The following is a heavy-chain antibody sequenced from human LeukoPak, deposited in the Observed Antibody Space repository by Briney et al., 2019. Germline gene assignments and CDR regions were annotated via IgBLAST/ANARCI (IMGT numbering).Heavy chain of an antibody. J-gene: IGHJ4*02. V-gene: IGHV3-30*01. CDR2: ISYDGSNK. CDR1: GFTFSSYA. CDR3: ARVREGYFDY. Sequence: TGGSLRLSCAASGFTFSSYAMHWVRQAPGKGLEWVVVISYDGSNKYYADSVKGRFTISRDNSKNTLYLQMNSLRAEDTAVYYCARVREGYFDYWGQGTLVTVSS. D-gene: IGHD1-26*01.